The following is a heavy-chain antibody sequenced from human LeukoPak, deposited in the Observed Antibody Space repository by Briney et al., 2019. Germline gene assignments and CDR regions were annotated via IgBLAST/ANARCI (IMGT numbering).Heavy chain of an antibody. J-gene: IGHJ4*02. D-gene: IGHD6-13*01. CDR2: MNPNSGNT. Sequence: ASVKVSCKASGYTFTSYDINWVRQATGQGLEWMGWMNPNSGNTGYAQKFQGRVTMTRNTSRSTAYMELSSLRSEDTAVYYCARVALGTAAAATGFDYWGQGTLVTVSS. CDR1: GYTFTSYD. V-gene: IGHV1-8*01. CDR3: ARVALGTAAAATGFDY.